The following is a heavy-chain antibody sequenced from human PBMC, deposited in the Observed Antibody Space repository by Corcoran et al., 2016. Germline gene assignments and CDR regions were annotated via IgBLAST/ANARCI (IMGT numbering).Heavy chain of an antibody. V-gene: IGHV1-69*01. D-gene: IGHD2-2*01. J-gene: IGHJ6*02. Sequence: QVQLVQSGAEVKKPGSSVKVSCKASRGTFSSYAISWVRQAPGQGLEWMGGIIPIFGTANYAQKFQGRVTITADESTSTAYMELSSLRSEDTAVYYCARGVYDCSSTSCPSDVWGQGTTVTVSS. CDR3: ARGVYDCSSTSCPSDV. CDR2: IIPIFGTA. CDR1: RGTFSSYA.